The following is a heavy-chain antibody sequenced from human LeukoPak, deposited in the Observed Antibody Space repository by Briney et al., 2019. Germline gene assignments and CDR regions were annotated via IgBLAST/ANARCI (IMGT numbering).Heavy chain of an antibody. D-gene: IGHD3-9*01. CDR3: ARGPAVALRYFDWLLPTFDY. V-gene: IGHV4-34*01. CDR2: INHSGST. J-gene: IGHJ4*02. CDR1: GGSFSGYY. Sequence: SETLSLTCAVYGGSFSGYYWSWIRQPPGKGQEWIGEINHSGSTNYNPSLKSRVTISVDTSKNQFSLKLSSVTAADTAVYYCARGPAVALRYFDWLLPTFDYWGQGTLVTVSS.